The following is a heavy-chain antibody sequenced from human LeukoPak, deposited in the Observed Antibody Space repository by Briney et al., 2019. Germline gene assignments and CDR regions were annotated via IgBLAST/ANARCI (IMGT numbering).Heavy chain of an antibody. V-gene: IGHV3-66*01. J-gene: IGHJ5*02. D-gene: IGHD1-7*01. CDR3: ARDPPAVRTNTYA. Sequence: GRSLRLFRAVSVYTDSRKYMHWAPHAPTKGRECVTLIYSGGETDYADCMKGRFTISRDHSKNTLYLQMNSLRVEDTAIYYWARDPPAVRTNTYAWGQGTLVTVSS. CDR2: IYSGGET. CDR1: VYTDSRKY.